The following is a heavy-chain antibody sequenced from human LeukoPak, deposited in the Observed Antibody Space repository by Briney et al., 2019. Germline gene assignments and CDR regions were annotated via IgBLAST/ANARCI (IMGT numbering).Heavy chain of an antibody. V-gene: IGHV4-61*02. CDR2: IYISGST. D-gene: IGHD6-13*01. CDR1: GGSISSGSYY. J-gene: IGHJ4*02. Sequence: KSSETLSLTCTVSGGSISSGSYYWSWIRQPAGKGLEWIGRIYISGSTNYHPSLESPLTISVDTPKNQFSLKLSSVTAADTAVYYCARCAWDDGDSSSWYVDYWGQGTLVTVSS. CDR3: ARCAWDDGDSSSWYVDY.